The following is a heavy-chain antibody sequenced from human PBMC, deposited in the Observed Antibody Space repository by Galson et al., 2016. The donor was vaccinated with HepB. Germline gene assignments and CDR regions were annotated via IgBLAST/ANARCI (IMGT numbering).Heavy chain of an antibody. Sequence: SLRLSCAASGLNVTSDYMHWVRQAPGKGLEWISVIYSGGTTFYADSVKGRFTISRDNSKNTLYLQMNSLRAEDTAVYYCASDQGNYYYYGMDVWGQGTTVTVSS. CDR2: IYSGGTT. J-gene: IGHJ6*02. CDR3: ASDQGNYYYYGMDV. V-gene: IGHV3-53*01. CDR1: GLNVTSDY.